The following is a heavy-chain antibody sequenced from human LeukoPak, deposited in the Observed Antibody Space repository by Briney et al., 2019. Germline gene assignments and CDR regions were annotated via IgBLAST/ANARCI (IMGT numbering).Heavy chain of an antibody. CDR1: GFTFSDYY. D-gene: IGHD3-22*01. CDR2: ISSSGRTK. CDR3: ARALSSGYCYHY. V-gene: IGHV3-11*01. J-gene: IGHJ4*02. Sequence: GGSLRLSCAASGFTFSDYYRSWIRQAPGKGLEWVSYISSSGRTKYYADSVRGRFTISRDNAKYSLYLQMHSLRAEDTAVYYCARALSSGYCYHYWGQGTLVTVSS.